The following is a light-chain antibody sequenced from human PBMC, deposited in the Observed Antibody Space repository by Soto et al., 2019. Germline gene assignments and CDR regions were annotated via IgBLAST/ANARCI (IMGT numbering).Light chain of an antibody. CDR3: SSYTTSSTLE. CDR1: SSDVGAYDS. Sequence: QAVVTQPASVSGSPGQSIAISCTGTSSDVGAYDSVSWYQQHPGKAPKVMIYDVSHRPSGVSNRFSGSKSGNTASLTISGLQAEDEADYYCSSYTTSSTLEFGGGTQLTVL. V-gene: IGLV2-14*01. J-gene: IGLJ2*01. CDR2: DVS.